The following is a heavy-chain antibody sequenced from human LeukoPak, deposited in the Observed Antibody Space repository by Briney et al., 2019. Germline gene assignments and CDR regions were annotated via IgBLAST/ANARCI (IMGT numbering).Heavy chain of an antibody. CDR2: ISGSGGST. CDR3: ARQLELSSDLDY. Sequence: GGSLRLSCVASGLTVSNHWMSWVRQAPGKGLEWVSAISGSGGSTYYADSVKGRFTISRDNSKNTLYLQMNSLRAEDTAVYYCARQLELSSDLDYWGQGTLVTASS. CDR1: GLTVSNHW. V-gene: IGHV3-23*01. J-gene: IGHJ4*02. D-gene: IGHD1-1*01.